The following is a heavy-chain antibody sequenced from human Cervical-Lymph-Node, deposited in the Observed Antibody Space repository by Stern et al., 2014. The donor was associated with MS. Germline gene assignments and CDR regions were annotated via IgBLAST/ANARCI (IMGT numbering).Heavy chain of an antibody. Sequence: MQLVESGGGVVQPGRSLRLSCAASGFTFSSYGMHWVRQAPGKGLEWVAVISYDGSNKYYADSVKGRFTISRDNSKNTLYLQMNSLRAEDTAVYSCAKAYCTNGVCRMSDPFDYWGQGTLVTVSS. CDR3: AKAYCTNGVCRMSDPFDY. CDR2: ISYDGSNK. V-gene: IGHV3-30*18. D-gene: IGHD2-8*01. J-gene: IGHJ4*02. CDR1: GFTFSSYG.